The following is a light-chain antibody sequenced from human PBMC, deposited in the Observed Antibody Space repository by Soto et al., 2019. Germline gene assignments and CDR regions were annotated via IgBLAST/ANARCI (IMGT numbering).Light chain of an antibody. J-gene: IGKJ2*01. CDR1: QSVSSNH. Sequence: EIVLTQSPGTLSLSPGEGATLSCRASQSVSSNHLAWYQQKPGQAPRLLIFGASSRASDIPDRFSGSGSGTDFTLTISRLELEDFVVYYCQQYGSSPPYTFGQGTKLEIK. CDR2: GAS. V-gene: IGKV3-20*01. CDR3: QQYGSSPPYT.